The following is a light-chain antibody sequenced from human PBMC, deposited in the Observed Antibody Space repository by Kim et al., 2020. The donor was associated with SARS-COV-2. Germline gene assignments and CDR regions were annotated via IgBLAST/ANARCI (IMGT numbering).Light chain of an antibody. V-gene: IGLV2-23*02. CDR3: CSYAGSSSYV. J-gene: IGLJ1*01. Sequence: GQSITISCTGTSSDVGPYNLVAWYQQCPGTAPKLIIYEVIKRPSGVANRFSGSKSGNTASLTISGLQAEDEADYYCCSYAGSSSYVFGGGTKVTVL. CDR1: SSDVGPYNL. CDR2: EVI.